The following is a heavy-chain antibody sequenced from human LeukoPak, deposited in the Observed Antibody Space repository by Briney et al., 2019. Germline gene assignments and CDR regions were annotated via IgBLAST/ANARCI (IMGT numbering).Heavy chain of an antibody. Sequence: GGSLRLSCAASRFTFSNAWMSWVRQAPGKGLEWVGRIKSKTDGGTTDYAAPVKGRFTISRDDSKNTLYLQMNSLKTEDTAVYYCTTEGDYGDYYDYWGQGTLVTVSS. V-gene: IGHV3-15*01. J-gene: IGHJ4*02. CDR2: IKSKTDGGTT. CDR1: RFTFSNAW. CDR3: TTEGDYGDYYDY. D-gene: IGHD4-17*01.